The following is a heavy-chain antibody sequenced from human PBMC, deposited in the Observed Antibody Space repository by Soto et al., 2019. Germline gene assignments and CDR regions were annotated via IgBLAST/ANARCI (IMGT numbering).Heavy chain of an antibody. D-gene: IGHD3-22*01. CDR1: GFPFNGSA. CDR3: TLPYYYVSRLNAAFDI. J-gene: IGHJ3*02. CDR2: IRSKANSYAT. Sequence: GGSLRLSCAASGFPFNGSAMHWDRQASGKGLEWVGRIRSKANSYATAYAASVKGRFTISRDDSKNTAYLQMNSLKTEDTAVYYWTLPYYYVSRLNAAFDIWAQGTMVTVSS. V-gene: IGHV3-73*01.